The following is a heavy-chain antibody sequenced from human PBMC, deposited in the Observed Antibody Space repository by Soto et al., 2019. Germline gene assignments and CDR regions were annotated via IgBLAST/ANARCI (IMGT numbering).Heavy chain of an antibody. CDR3: ARSSHNVSGSNP. V-gene: IGHV4-4*07. J-gene: IGHJ5*02. Sequence: QVQLQESGPGLVKPSETLSLSCTVSNGSLSNSYWNWIRQPAGRGLEWIGRIYTSGSTNYTPSLSSRVIMSVDTSQNQFFLKLNSVTAADTAVYYWARSSHNVSGSNPWGQGTLVSVSS. CDR2: IYTSGST. D-gene: IGHD6-13*01. CDR1: NGSLSNSY.